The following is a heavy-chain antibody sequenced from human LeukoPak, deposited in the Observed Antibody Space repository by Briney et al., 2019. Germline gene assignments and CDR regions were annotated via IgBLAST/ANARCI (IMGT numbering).Heavy chain of an antibody. Sequence: GGSLRLTCAASGFTFSSYSMNGVRQAPGKGLEWVSYISSSSTIYYADSVKGRFTTSRDNAKKSLYLQMNSLRAEDTAVYYCARHLSGVTGYTYGRGIDYWGQGTLVTVSS. J-gene: IGHJ4*02. CDR3: ARHLSGVTGYTYGRGIDY. V-gene: IGHV3-48*01. CDR1: GFTFSSYS. CDR2: ISSSSTI. D-gene: IGHD5-18*01.